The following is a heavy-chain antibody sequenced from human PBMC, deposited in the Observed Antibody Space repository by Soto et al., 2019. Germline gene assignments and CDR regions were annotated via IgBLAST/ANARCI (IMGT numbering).Heavy chain of an antibody. CDR1: GGSISSYY. CDR2: IYYSGST. Sequence: PSETLSLTCTVSGGSISSYYWSWIRQPPGKGLEWIGYIYYSGSTNYNPSLKSRVTISVDTSKNQFSLKLSSVTAADTALYYCARHHDSWGQGTLVTVS. CDR3: ARHHDS. V-gene: IGHV4-59*08. J-gene: IGHJ4*02.